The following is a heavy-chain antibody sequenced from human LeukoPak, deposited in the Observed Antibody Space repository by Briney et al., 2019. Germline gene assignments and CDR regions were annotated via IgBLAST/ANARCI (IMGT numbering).Heavy chain of an antibody. CDR1: GGSVNTYY. D-gene: IGHD5-18*01. CDR2: INHSGST. CDR3: AREALRGYSYGYGY. Sequence: PSETLSLICTVSGGSVNTYYWSWIRQPPGKGLEWIGEINHSGSTNYNPSLKSRVTISVDTSKNQFSLKLSSVTAADTAVYYCAREALRGYSYGYGYWGQGTLVTVSS. V-gene: IGHV4-34*01. J-gene: IGHJ4*02.